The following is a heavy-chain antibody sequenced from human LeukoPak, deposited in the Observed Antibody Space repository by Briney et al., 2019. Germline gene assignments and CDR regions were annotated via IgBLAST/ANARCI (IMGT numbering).Heavy chain of an antibody. CDR2: IIPIFGTA. J-gene: IGHJ5*02. CDR3: ARSPENWNPGHSGWFDP. CDR1: GGTFSSYA. Sequence: SVKVSCKASGGTFSSYAISWVRQAPGQGLEWMGGIIPIFGTANYAQKFQGRVTITADESTSTAYMELSSLRSEDTAVYYCARSPENWNPGHSGWFDPWGQGTLVTVSS. V-gene: IGHV1-69*13. D-gene: IGHD1-1*01.